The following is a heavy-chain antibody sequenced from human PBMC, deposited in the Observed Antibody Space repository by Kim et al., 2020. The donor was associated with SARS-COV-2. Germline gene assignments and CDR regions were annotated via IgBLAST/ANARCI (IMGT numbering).Heavy chain of an antibody. CDR3: AKDEAYHAFWSGSSAFDY. D-gene: IGHD3-3*01. CDR1: GFTFSSYA. J-gene: IGHJ4*02. Sequence: GGSLRLSCAASGFTFSSYAMSWVRQAPGKGLEWVSAICGSGGSTYYADSVKGRFTISRDNSKNTLYLQMNSLRAEDTAVYYCAKDEAYHAFWSGSSAFDYWGQGTLVTVSS. CDR2: ICGSGGST. V-gene: IGHV3-23*01.